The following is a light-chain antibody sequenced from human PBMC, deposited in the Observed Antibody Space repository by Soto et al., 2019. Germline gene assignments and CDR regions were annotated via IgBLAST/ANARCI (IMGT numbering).Light chain of an antibody. CDR3: ATWDDSLNAAV. CDR1: TSNIAGNT. V-gene: IGLV1-44*01. Sequence: QSALTQPPSLSGTPGQRVTISCSGSTSNIAGNTVHWYQHLPETAPKLLIYIDDQRPSGVPDRFSGSKSCTSASLAISGLQSEDEADYYCATWDDSLNAAVFGGGTQLTVL. J-gene: IGLJ7*01. CDR2: IDD.